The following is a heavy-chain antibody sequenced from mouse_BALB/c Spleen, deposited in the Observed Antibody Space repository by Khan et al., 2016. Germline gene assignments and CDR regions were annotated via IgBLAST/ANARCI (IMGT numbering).Heavy chain of an antibody. Sequence: VQLQQSGAELVKPGASVKLSCTASGFNIKDTYMHWVKQRPEQGLEWIGRIDPANGNTKYDPKFQGKATITADTSSNTAYLQLSSLTSEDTAVYYCARSAYEGDVGFAYWGQGTLVTVSA. J-gene: IGHJ3*01. V-gene: IGHV14-3*02. CDR2: IDPANGNT. CDR1: GFNIKDTY. CDR3: ARSAYEGDVGFAY. D-gene: IGHD2-3*01.